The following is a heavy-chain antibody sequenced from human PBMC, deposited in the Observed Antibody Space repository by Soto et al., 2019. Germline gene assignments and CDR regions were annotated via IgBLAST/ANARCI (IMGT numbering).Heavy chain of an antibody. D-gene: IGHD4-17*01. V-gene: IGHV3-30*03. Sequence: PGGSLRLSCAASGFTFSSYGMHWVRQAPGKGLEWVAVISYDGSNKYYADSVKGRFTISRDNSKNTLYLQMNSLRAEDTAVYYCARDIDYGDYAGYVWGQGTTVTVSS. CDR2: ISYDGSNK. CDR1: GFTFSSYG. CDR3: ARDIDYGDYAGYV. J-gene: IGHJ6*02.